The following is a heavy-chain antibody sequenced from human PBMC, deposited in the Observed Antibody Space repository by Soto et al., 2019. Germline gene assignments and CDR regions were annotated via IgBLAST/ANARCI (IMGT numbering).Heavy chain of an antibody. Sequence: SETLSLTCTVSGGSISSYYWSWIRQPPGKGLEWIGYIYYSGSTNYNPSLKSRVTISVDTSKNQFSLKLSSVTAADTAVYYCARDTRGWNYQGAFDIWGQGTMVTVSS. V-gene: IGHV4-59*01. CDR3: ARDTRGWNYQGAFDI. J-gene: IGHJ3*02. CDR2: IYYSGST. D-gene: IGHD1-7*01. CDR1: GGSISSYY.